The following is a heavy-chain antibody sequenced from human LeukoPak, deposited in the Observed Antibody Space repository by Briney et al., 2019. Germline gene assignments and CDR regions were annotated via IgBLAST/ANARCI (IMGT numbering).Heavy chain of an antibody. CDR2: ISYDGSNK. CDR1: GFTFSNYW. Sequence: GGSLRLSCAASGFTFSNYWMSWVRQAPGKGLEWVAVISYDGSNKYYADSVKGRFTISRDNSKDTLFLLMNSLNPEDTAVYYCARPRYSSGWSDFDYWGQGTLVTVSS. V-gene: IGHV3-30*03. J-gene: IGHJ4*02. CDR3: ARPRYSSGWSDFDY. D-gene: IGHD6-19*01.